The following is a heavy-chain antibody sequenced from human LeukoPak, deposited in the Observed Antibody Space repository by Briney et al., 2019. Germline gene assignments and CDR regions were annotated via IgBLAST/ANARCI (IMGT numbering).Heavy chain of an antibody. J-gene: IGHJ4*02. CDR1: GFTFSSYG. D-gene: IGHD3-22*01. V-gene: IGHV3-30*18. CDR2: ISYDGSNK. CDR3: AKDRGYYDSSGYFVASYADY. Sequence: PGRSLRLSYAASGFTFSSYGMHWVRQAPGKGLEWVAVISYDGSNKYYADSVKGRFTISRDNSKNTLYLQMNSLRAEDTAVYYCAKDRGYYDSSGYFVASYADYWGQGTLVTVSS.